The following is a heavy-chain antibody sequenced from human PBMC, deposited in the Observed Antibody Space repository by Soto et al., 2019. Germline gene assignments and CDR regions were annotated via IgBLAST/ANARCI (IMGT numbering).Heavy chain of an antibody. CDR1: EFTFTNYW. Sequence: EVQLMESGGGLVQPGGSLRLSCAASEFTFTNYWTHWVRQAPGKGLVWVSCIGGDGSTTYADSVKGRFTLSIDNAKNTVYLQMNSLRAEDTAMYYCARDGGSADIDFDYWGQGTLVTVSS. CDR3: ARDGGSADIDFDY. J-gene: IGHJ4*02. CDR2: IGGDGST. D-gene: IGHD2-15*01. V-gene: IGHV3-74*01.